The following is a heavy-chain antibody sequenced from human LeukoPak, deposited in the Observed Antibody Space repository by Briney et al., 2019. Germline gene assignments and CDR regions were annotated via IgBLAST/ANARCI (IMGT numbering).Heavy chain of an antibody. CDR3: ARGRGLQQYYFDY. CDR2: IIPIFGTA. D-gene: IGHD5-24*01. V-gene: IGHV1-69*05. CDR1: GGTFSSCA. Sequence: GASVKVSCKASGGTFSSCAISWVRQAPGQGLEWMGGIIPIFGTANYAQKFQGRVTITTDESTSTAYMELSSLRSEDTAVYYCARGRGLQQYYFDYWGQGTLVTVSS. J-gene: IGHJ4*02.